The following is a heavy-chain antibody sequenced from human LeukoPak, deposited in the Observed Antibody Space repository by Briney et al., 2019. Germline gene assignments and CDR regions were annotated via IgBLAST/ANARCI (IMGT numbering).Heavy chain of an antibody. Sequence: PSETLSLTCAVYGGSCIGYYWSWIRQPPGKGLEWIGEINHSGSTNYNPSLKSRVTISVDTSKNQFSLKLSSVTAADTAVYYCARVHLHTVTADYYYYMDVWGKGTTVTVSS. J-gene: IGHJ6*03. CDR1: GGSCIGYY. V-gene: IGHV4-34*01. D-gene: IGHD4-17*01. CDR2: INHSGST. CDR3: ARVHLHTVTADYYYYMDV.